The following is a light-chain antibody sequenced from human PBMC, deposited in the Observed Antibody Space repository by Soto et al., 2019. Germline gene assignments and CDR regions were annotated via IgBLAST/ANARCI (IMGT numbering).Light chain of an antibody. Sequence: EIVLTQSPGTLSLSPGERATLSCRSSQSVSSNYLAWYQQKPDQAPRLVIYDVSGRATGIPDRFSGSGSGTYFTLTNSRLEPEDFAVYYCQQYGSSPTFGQGTKVEIK. V-gene: IGKV3-20*01. CDR2: DVS. CDR3: QQYGSSPT. J-gene: IGKJ1*01. CDR1: QSVSSNY.